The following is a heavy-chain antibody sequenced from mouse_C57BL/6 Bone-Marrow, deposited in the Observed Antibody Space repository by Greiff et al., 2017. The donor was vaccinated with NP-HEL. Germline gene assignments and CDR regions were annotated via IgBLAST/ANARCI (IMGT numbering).Heavy chain of an antibody. J-gene: IGHJ3*01. CDR3: ARGRYGNYLPWLAY. CDR2: ILPGSGST. CDR1: GYTFTGYW. Sequence: QVQLQQSGAELMKPGASVKLSCKATGYTFTGYWIAWVKQRPGHGLEWIGEILPGSGSTNYNEKFKGKATFTADTSSNTAYLQLSSLTTEESAIYYCARGRYGNYLPWLAYWGQGTLVTVSA. V-gene: IGHV1-9*01. D-gene: IGHD2-10*02.